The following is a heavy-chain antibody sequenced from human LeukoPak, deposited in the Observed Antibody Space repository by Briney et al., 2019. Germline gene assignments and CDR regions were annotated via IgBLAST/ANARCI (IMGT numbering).Heavy chain of an antibody. J-gene: IGHJ3*02. Sequence: PSETLSLTCTASGGPIINFYWTWIRQSPGKGLQWIGYINYSGGTVYNPSLKSRVTISVDTSKNHFSLKLNSVTAADTAVYYCARDSGTRDAFDIWGQGTMVTVSS. D-gene: IGHD3-10*01. V-gene: IGHV4-59*01. CDR1: GGPIINFY. CDR2: INYSGGT. CDR3: ARDSGTRDAFDI.